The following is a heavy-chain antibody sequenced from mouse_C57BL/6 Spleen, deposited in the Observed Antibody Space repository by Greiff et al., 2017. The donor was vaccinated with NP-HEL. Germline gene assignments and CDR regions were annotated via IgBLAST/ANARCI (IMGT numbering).Heavy chain of an antibody. J-gene: IGHJ4*01. CDR2: IHPNSGST. D-gene: IGHD1-1*01. CDR1: GYTFTSYW. Sequence: QVQLQQPGAELVKPGASVKLSCKASGYTFTSYWMHWVKQRPGQGLEWIGMIHPNSGSTNYNEKFKSKATLTVDKSSSTAYMQLSSLTSEDSAVYYCARGGGATVVPYAMDYWGQGTSVTVSS. CDR3: ARGGGATVVPYAMDY. V-gene: IGHV1-64*01.